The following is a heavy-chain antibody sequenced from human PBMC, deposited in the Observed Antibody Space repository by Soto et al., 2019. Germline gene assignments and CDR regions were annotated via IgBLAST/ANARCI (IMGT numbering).Heavy chain of an antibody. Sequence: QVQLQVSGPGLVKPSGTLSLTSAVSGGSISDNWWSWVRQPPGKGLEWIGEISHTGTTHYNPSLWSRATRSIDKSMYQCSLNLTSVTAADTAVYYCANLIAVPRTTGLNFWDQGTLVTVFS. CDR1: GGSISDNW. D-gene: IGHD6-19*01. V-gene: IGHV4-4*02. J-gene: IGHJ4*02. CDR3: ANLIAVPRTTGLNF. CDR2: ISHTGTT.